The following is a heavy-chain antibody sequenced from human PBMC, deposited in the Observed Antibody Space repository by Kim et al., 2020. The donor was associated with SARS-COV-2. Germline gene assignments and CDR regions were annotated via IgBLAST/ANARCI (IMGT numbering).Heavy chain of an antibody. J-gene: IGHJ4*01. V-gene: IGHV4-59*01. D-gene: IGHD4-17*01. CDR2: IHFSGST. Sequence: SETLSPTCTVSGVSISCYYWSWIRQLPGKGLEWIGYIHFSGSTNSNPSLKSRVTLSVDTSKNQFSLKLRSVTAADTAAYSCARGQRLTTVTAFDSW. CDR3: ARGQRLTTVTAFDS. CDR1: GVSISCYY.